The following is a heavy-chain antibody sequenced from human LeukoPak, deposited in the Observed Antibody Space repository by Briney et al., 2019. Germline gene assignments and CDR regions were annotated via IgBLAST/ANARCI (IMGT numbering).Heavy chain of an antibody. CDR2: IIPILGIA. D-gene: IGHD3-3*01. CDR1: GGTFSSYA. J-gene: IGHJ6*02. Sequence: SVKVSCKASGGTFSSYAISWVRQAPGQGLEWMGRIIPILGIANYALKFQGRVTMTRDTSTSTVYMELSSLRSEDTAVYYCAREGYYDFWSGFRQNYYYYGMDVWGQGTTVTVSS. CDR3: AREGYYDFWSGFRQNYYYYGMDV. V-gene: IGHV1-69*04.